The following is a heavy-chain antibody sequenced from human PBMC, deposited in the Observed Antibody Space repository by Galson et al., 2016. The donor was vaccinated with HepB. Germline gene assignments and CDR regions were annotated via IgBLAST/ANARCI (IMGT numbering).Heavy chain of an antibody. V-gene: IGHV1-2*04. J-gene: IGHJ3*02. D-gene: IGHD3-10*01. Sequence: SVKVSCKASGYTFTDYYLHWVRQAPGQGLEWMGWINPKSGGTTYAQKFQGWVTMTRDTSISTAYLEVTRLKSDDTAVYFCARDQDYFGSGLIPFDIWGQGTMVTVSS. CDR1: GYTFTDYY. CDR3: ARDQDYFGSGLIPFDI. CDR2: INPKSGGT.